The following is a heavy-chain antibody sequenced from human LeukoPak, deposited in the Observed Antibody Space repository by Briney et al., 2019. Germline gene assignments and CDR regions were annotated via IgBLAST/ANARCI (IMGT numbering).Heavy chain of an antibody. CDR1: GGSISSYY. CDR2: IYYSGST. V-gene: IGHV4-59*01. Sequence: ASETLSLTCTVSGGSISSYYWSWIRQPPGKGLEWIGYIYYSGSTNYNPSLKSRVTISVDTSKNQFSLKLSSVTAADTAVYYCARVFTRTAFDYWGQGTLVTVSS. CDR3: ARVFTRTAFDY. J-gene: IGHJ4*02. D-gene: IGHD3-16*01.